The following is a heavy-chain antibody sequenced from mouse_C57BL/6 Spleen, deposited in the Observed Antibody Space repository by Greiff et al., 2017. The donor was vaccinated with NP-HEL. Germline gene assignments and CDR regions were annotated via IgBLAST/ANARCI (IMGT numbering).Heavy chain of an antibody. D-gene: IGHD2-5*01. CDR3: ARYSNYVDY. CDR1: GFTFSDYG. Sequence: EVKLMESGGGLVQPGGSLKLSCAASGFTFSDYGMAWVRQAPRKGPEWVAFISNLAYSIYYADTVTGRFTISRENAKNTLYLEMSSLRSEDTAMYYCARYSNYVDYWGQGTTLTVSS. J-gene: IGHJ2*01. V-gene: IGHV5-15*01. CDR2: ISNLAYSI.